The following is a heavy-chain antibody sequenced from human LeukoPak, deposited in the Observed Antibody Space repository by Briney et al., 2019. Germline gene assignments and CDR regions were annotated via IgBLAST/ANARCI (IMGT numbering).Heavy chain of an antibody. CDR1: GFPVSGNY. CDR3: ASDEGNYFDY. Sequence: GGSQRLSCAASGFPVSGNYMSWVRQAPGKGLEWISLIYSGGDTYYPDSVRGRFTISRDNSRNTVYLQMNSLRAEDTAIYYCASDEGNYFDYWGQGTLVTVSS. CDR2: IYSGGDT. J-gene: IGHJ4*02. V-gene: IGHV3-53*01.